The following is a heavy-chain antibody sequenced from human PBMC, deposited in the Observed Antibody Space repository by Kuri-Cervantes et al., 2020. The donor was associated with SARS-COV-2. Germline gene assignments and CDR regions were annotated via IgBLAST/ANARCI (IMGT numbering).Heavy chain of an antibody. CDR1: GFTFSSYS. CDR3: AKGAWELRRGNYFDY. V-gene: IGHV3-21*04. J-gene: IGHJ4*02. D-gene: IGHD1-26*01. CDR2: ISSSSSYI. Sequence: GGSLRLSCVASGFTFSSYSMNWVRQAPGKGLEWVSSISSSSSYIYYADSVKGRFTISRDNSKNTLYLQMNSLRAEDTAVYYCAKGAWELRRGNYFDYWGQGTLVTVSS.